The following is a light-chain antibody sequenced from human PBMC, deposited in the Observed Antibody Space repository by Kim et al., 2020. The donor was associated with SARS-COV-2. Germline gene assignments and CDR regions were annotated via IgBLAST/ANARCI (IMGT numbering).Light chain of an antibody. J-gene: IGKJ5*01. V-gene: IGKV3-11*01. CDR2: DAS. Sequence: SPGERATRSCRASQSVSSNLAWYQQKPGQAPRLLIYDASKRATGIPARFSGSGSGTEFTLTISSLEPEDFAVYYCQQRSNWPITFGQGTRLEIK. CDR1: QSVSSN. CDR3: QQRSNWPIT.